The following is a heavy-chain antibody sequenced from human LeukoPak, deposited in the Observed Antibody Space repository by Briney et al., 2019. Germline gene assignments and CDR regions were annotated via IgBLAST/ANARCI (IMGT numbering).Heavy chain of an antibody. CDR1: GTSLNNYY. D-gene: IGHD2-21*02. V-gene: IGHV4-4*07. J-gene: IGHJ6*03. Sequence: SETLSLTCTVSGTSLNNYYWSWIRQPAGKGLEWIGRIYTSRRTNYNPSLQNRVTMSVDTSKNHFSLQLTSVTAADTAIYYCARGDCGGDCFSTRSLNYYYYYMDVWGKGTTVTVSS. CDR3: ARGDCGGDCFSTRSLNYYYYYMDV. CDR2: IYTSRRT.